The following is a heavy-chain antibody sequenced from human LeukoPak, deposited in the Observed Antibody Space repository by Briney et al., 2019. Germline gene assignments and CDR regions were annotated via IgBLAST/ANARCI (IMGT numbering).Heavy chain of an antibody. CDR1: GYTFTSYG. J-gene: IGHJ4*02. D-gene: IGHD3-22*01. CDR3: ARGSPLFYYDSIGYFDY. V-gene: IGHV1-18*01. CDR2: ISAYNGNT. Sequence: GASVKVSCKASGYTFTSYGISWVRQAPGQGLEWMGWISAYNGNTNYAQKLQGRVTMTTDTSTSTAYMELRSLRSDDTAVYYCARGSPLFYYDSIGYFDYWGQGTLVTVSS.